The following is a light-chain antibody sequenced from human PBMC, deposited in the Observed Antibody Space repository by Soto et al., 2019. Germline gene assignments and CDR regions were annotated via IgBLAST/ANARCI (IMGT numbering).Light chain of an antibody. CDR2: GAS. V-gene: IGKV3-20*01. CDR3: QQYGSASIT. CDR1: RDVSSGL. J-gene: IGKJ5*01. Sequence: DIVWTQSRDTLYLSAGGRATLSCRASRDVSSGLLAWYQQKPGQAPRLLIYGASSRATDIPDRFSGSGSGTDFPLTISRVEPEDFALYHCQQYGSASITFGQGTRLETK.